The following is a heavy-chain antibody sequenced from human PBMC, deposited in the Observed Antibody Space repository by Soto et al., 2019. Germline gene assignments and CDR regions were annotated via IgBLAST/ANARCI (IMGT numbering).Heavy chain of an antibody. Sequence: PPGKGLEWIGSIYYSGSTYYNPSLKSRVTISVDTSKNQFSLKLSSVTAADTAVFFCARHIKRGVRSVMAFLGHGTTVP. J-gene: IGHJ6*02. CDR2: IYYSGST. D-gene: IGHD6-25*01. CDR3: ARHIKRGVRSVMAF. V-gene: IGHV4-39*01.